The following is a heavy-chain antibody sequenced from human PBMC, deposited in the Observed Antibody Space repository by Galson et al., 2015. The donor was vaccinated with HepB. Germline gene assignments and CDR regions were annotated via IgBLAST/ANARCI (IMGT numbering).Heavy chain of an antibody. CDR3: ARQGDSGYYYVAY. D-gene: IGHD3-22*01. Sequence: QSGAEVKKPGESLKISCKGSGYSFTSYWIGWVRQMPGKGLEWMGIIYPGDSDSRYSPSFQGQVTISADKSISTAYLQWSSLKASDSAVYFCARQGDSGYYYVAYWGQGTLVTVSS. CDR2: IYPGDSDS. V-gene: IGHV5-51*01. CDR1: GYSFTSYW. J-gene: IGHJ4*02.